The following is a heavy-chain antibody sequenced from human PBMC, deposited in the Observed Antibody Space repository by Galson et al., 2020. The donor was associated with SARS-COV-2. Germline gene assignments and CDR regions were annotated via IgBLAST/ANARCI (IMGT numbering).Heavy chain of an antibody. Sequence: ASVKVSCKISGNKFTRDAISWVRQAPGRGPAWIGWISAYNYNRQYAQKFQDRIYVSTDASTTTAYMELRRLRSDETAVYFCARDKTSYYDGSALAFDCWGQGALVTVSS. D-gene: IGHD3-22*01. CDR3: ARDKTSYYDGSALAFDC. V-gene: IGHV1-18*04. CDR1: GNKFTRDA. J-gene: IGHJ4*02. CDR2: ISAYNYNR.